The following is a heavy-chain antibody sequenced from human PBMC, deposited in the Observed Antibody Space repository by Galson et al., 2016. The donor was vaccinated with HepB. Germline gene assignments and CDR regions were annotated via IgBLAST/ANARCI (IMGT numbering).Heavy chain of an antibody. V-gene: IGHV4-4*02. CDR3: AGNGDYSTTSGFYLSDL. CDR1: GGPVSSNNW. CDR2: IHHSGGT. J-gene: IGHJ5*02. Sequence: SETLSLTCAVSGGPVSSNNWWSWVRQPPGKGLEWIGEIHHSGGTNYNPSLKSRVIVSLDKSKNQLSLKLNSVTAADTAVYYCAGNGDYSTTSGFYLSDLWGQGTLVTVSS. D-gene: IGHD3-22*01.